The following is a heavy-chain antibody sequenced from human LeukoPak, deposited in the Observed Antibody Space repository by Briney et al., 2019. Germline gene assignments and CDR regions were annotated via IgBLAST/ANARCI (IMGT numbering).Heavy chain of an antibody. J-gene: IGHJ4*02. D-gene: IGHD1-26*01. CDR1: GFTFSSYG. V-gene: IGHV3-30*03. CDR2: ISYDGSNK. Sequence: GGSLRLSCATSGFTFSSYGMHWVRQAPGKGLEWVAVISYDGSNKYYADSVKGRLTISRDNSKNTLYLQMNSLRAGDTAVYYCARGVNIVGGREGYYFDYWGQGSLVTVSS. CDR3: ARGVNIVGGREGYYFDY.